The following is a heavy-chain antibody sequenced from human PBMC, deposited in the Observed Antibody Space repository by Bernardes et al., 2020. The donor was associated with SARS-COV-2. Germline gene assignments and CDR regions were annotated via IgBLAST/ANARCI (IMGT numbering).Heavy chain of an antibody. V-gene: IGHV3-23*01. CDR2: ISGSGGST. J-gene: IGHJ6*02. CDR1: GFTFSSYA. CDR3: AKDYTSVTYYYYGMDV. D-gene: IGHD3-16*01. Sequence: GALRLSCAASGFTFSSYAMSWVRQAPGKGLEWVSVISGSGGSTYYADSVKGRFTISRDNSKNTLYLQMNSLRAEDTAVYYCAKDYTSVTYYYYGMDVWGQRTTVTVSS.